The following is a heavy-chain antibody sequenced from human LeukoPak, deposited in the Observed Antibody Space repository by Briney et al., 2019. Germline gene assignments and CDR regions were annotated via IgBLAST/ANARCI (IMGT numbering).Heavy chain of an antibody. J-gene: IGHJ4*02. CDR2: IYYSGST. V-gene: IGHV4-39*01. D-gene: IGHD2-2*01. CDR3: ARHNCSSTSCHHSVDY. Sequence: SETLSLTCTVSGGSISSSSYYWGWIRQPPGKGLEWIGRIYYSGSTNYNPSLKSRVTISVDTSKIQFSLKLSSVTAADTAVYYCARHNCSSTSCHHSVDYWGQGTLVTVSS. CDR1: GGSISSSSYY.